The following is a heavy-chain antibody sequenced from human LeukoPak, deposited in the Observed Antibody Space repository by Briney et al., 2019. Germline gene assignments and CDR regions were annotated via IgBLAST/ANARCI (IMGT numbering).Heavy chain of an antibody. CDR3: ARDIAAPGLFFDY. CDR2: IKYDGSEI. Sequence: GGSLRLSCAASGFTLSSYWMSWVRQAPGKGLEWVANIKYDGSEIDYVDSVKGRFTISRDNAKNSLYLQMNSLRAEDTAVYYCARDIAAPGLFFDYWSQGTLVTVSS. V-gene: IGHV3-7*01. CDR1: GFTLSSYW. J-gene: IGHJ4*02. D-gene: IGHD6-13*01.